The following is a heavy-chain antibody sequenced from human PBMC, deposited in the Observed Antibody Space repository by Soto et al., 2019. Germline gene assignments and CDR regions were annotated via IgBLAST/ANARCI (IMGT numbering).Heavy chain of an antibody. Sequence: SETLSLTCSVSLDSISNSYWTWIRQPAGKGLEWIGHIYSSGNGNYNPSLKSRVTMSLDTAENQFSLSLKSVTAADTAIYYCVKGSGFYSDNYFDPWGQGTPVTVSS. CDR1: LDSISNSY. D-gene: IGHD3-22*01. V-gene: IGHV4-4*07. CDR2: IYSSGNG. J-gene: IGHJ5*02. CDR3: VKGSGFYSDNYFDP.